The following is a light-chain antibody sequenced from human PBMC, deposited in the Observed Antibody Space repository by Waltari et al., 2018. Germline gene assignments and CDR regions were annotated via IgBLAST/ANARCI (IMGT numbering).Light chain of an antibody. CDR3: QQYNSYSWT. Sequence: DIQMTQSPSTLSASVGDRVTITCRASQSISSWLAWYQQKPGKVPKLLIDDGSSLESGGPSRFSGSGSGTEFTLTISSLQPDDFATYYCQQYNSYSWTFGQGTKVEIK. J-gene: IGKJ1*01. V-gene: IGKV1-5*01. CDR2: DGS. CDR1: QSISSW.